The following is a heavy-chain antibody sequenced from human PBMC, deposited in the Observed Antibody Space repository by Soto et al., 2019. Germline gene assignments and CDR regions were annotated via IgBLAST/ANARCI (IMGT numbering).Heavy chain of an antibody. D-gene: IGHD3-10*01. Sequence: SETLSLTCVVSGGSITSYHWSWIRQFPGKGLEWIAYTSYTGSTNYNPSLKSRVTISVDTSKNQFSLKLSSVSAADTAVYYCATGRGVRGVIITAYYYYGLDVWGQGTTVTVSS. J-gene: IGHJ6*02. V-gene: IGHV4-59*12. CDR1: GGSITSYH. CDR3: ATGRGVRGVIITAYYYYGLDV. CDR2: TSYTGST.